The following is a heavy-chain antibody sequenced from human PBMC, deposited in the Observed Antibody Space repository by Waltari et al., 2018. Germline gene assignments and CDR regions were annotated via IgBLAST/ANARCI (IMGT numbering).Heavy chain of an antibody. CDR2: IWYDGTTK. CDR3: ARLPAPYTTSSLLET. J-gene: IGHJ4*02. V-gene: IGHV3-33*01. D-gene: IGHD3-16*01. CDR1: GFTFSPYA. Sequence: QVQLVESGGGVVQRGTSLRLSCATSGFTFSPYAVPWVRQLPGKGLEWVAYIWYDGTTKYYADSVKGRFTISRDNSKNTLYLQMNSLGAEDTAVYYCARLPAPYTTSSLLETWGQGTLVTVSS.